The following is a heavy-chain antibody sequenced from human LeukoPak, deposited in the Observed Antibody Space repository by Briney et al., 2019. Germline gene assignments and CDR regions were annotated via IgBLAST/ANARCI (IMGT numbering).Heavy chain of an antibody. CDR3: VRDGSFDC. CDR2: INPKSGGT. V-gene: IGHV1-2*02. Sequence: ASVKVSCTASGYTFTDYYMHWVRQAPGQGLEWMGWINPKSGGTDYAQKFQGRVTMTRDTSISTAYMELSRLRSDDTAVFYCVRDGSFDCWGQGTLVTVSS. J-gene: IGHJ4*02. D-gene: IGHD3-10*01. CDR1: GYTFTDYY.